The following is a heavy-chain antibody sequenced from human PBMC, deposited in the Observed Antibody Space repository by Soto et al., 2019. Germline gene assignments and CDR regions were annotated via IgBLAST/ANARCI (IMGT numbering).Heavy chain of an antibody. CDR1: GGTFSSYI. J-gene: IGHJ4*02. CDR2: IIPILGIA. D-gene: IGHD1-26*01. Sequence: QVQLVQSGAEVKTPGSSVKVSCKASGGTFSSYIISWVRQAPGQGLEWMGRIIPILGIANYAQKFQGRVTITADKSTSTAYMDLSSLRSEDTAVYYCARFPQTAIVGAAYFDYWGQGTLVTVSS. V-gene: IGHV1-69*02. CDR3: ARFPQTAIVGAAYFDY.